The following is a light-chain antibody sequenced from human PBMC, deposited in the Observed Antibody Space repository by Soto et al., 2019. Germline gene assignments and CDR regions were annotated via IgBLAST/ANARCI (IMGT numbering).Light chain of an antibody. Sequence: DIQMTQSPSSLSASVGDRITISCQASQGISRELNWYQQKPGKGPELLIYGASNLHTGVPSRFSGSASNSGPGTHFSLTITALQPEDVATYYCQQYRSLPLTFGGGTKVEI. CDR3: QQYRSLPLT. V-gene: IGKV1-33*01. CDR2: GAS. J-gene: IGKJ4*01. CDR1: QGISRE.